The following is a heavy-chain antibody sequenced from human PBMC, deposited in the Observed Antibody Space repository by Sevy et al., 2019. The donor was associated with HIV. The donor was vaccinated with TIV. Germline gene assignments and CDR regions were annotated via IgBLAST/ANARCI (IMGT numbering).Heavy chain of an antibody. CDR1: GFTFDDYA. CDR3: AKDMPPYSSSAIFDY. J-gene: IGHJ4*02. V-gene: IGHV3-9*01. CDR2: ISWNSDNI. Sequence: GGSLRLSRAASGFTFDDYAMHWVRQAPGKGLEWVSGISWNSDNIDYADSVKGRFTISRDNAKNSLYLQMNSLRAEDTAFYFCAKDMPPYSSSAIFDYWGQGTLVTVSS. D-gene: IGHD6-6*01.